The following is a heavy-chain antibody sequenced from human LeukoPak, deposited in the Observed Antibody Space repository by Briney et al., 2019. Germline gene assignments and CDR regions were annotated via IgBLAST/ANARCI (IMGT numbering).Heavy chain of an antibody. Sequence: ASVKVSCKASGGTFSNFGISWVRQAPGQGLEWMGWINTDTGNPMYAQGFTGRFVFSLDTSVSTAYLQISSLEAEDTAIYYCAREAYGSGSYHFDYWGQGTLGTASS. CDR2: INTDTGNP. V-gene: IGHV7-4-1*02. D-gene: IGHD3-10*01. CDR1: GGTFSNFG. J-gene: IGHJ4*02. CDR3: AREAYGSGSYHFDY.